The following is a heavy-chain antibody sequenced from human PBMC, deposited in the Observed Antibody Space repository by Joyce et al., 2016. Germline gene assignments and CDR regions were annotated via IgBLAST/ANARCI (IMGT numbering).Heavy chain of an antibody. CDR3: ARTINWNCDY. Sequence: QLQLVQSGAEVKKPGASVKVSCKASGYIFTNYGITWVRQAPGQGLEWMGWISADNGHTIYAQNLQGRVTLTTDTSTSTASMELMSLRSDDTAIYYCARTINWNCDYWGQGTLVTVSS. CDR2: ISADNGHT. D-gene: IGHD1-7*01. V-gene: IGHV1-18*01. CDR1: GYIFTNYG. J-gene: IGHJ4*02.